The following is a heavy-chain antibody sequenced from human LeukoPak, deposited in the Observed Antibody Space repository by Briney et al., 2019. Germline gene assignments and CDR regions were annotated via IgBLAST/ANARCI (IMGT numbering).Heavy chain of an antibody. J-gene: IGHJ4*02. CDR2: INWNGGST. CDR1: GFTFDDYG. CDR3: ARDLPTYDSSGYSDY. V-gene: IGHV3-20*04. Sequence: PGGSLRLSCAASGFTFDDYGMSWVRQAPGKGLEWVSGINWNGGSTGYADSVKGRFTISRDFAKSSLYLQMNSLRAEDTALYYCARDLPTYDSSGYSDYWGQGTLVTVSS. D-gene: IGHD3-22*01.